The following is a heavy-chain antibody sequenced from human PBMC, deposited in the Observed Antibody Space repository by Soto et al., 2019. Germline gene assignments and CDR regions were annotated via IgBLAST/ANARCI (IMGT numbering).Heavy chain of an antibody. CDR3: ARGIAVAGPYGMDV. V-gene: IGHV6-1*01. Sequence: PSQTLSLTCAISGDIVSSNSASWNWIRQSPSRGLEWLGRTYYRSKWYNDYAVSVKSRITINPDTSKNHFSLQLNSVTPEDTAVYYCARGIAVAGPYGMDVWGKGTTVTVSS. D-gene: IGHD6-19*01. CDR2: TYYRSKWYN. CDR1: GDIVSSNSAS. J-gene: IGHJ6*04.